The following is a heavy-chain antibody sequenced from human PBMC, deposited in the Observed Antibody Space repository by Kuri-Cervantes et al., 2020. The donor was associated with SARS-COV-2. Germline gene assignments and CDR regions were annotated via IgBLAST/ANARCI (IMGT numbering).Heavy chain of an antibody. Sequence: GESLKISCAASGFTFSTYAMHWVRQAPGKGLEWVSSISSSSSYIYYADSVKGRFTISRDNAKNSLYLQMNSLRAEDTAVYYCARTVTGSGEQWQHDYWGQGTLVTVSS. D-gene: IGHD6-19*01. CDR2: ISSSSSYI. J-gene: IGHJ4*02. CDR1: GFTFSTYA. CDR3: ARTVTGSGEQWQHDY. V-gene: IGHV3-21*01.